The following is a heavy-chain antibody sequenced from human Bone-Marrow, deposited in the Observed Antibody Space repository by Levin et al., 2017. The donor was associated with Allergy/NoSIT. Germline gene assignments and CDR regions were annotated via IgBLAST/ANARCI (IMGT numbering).Heavy chain of an antibody. V-gene: IGHV5-51*01. CDR2: IYPGDSDT. CDR1: GYSFTSYW. D-gene: IGHD3-9*01. CDR3: ARHPRYHDILTGPPPPVPLLLDYYYYGMDV. J-gene: IGHJ6*02. Sequence: GGSLRLSCKGSGYSFTSYWIGWVRQMPGKGPEWMGIIYPGDSDTRYSPSFQGQVTISADKSISTAYLQWSSLKASDTAMYYCARHPRYHDILTGPPPPVPLLLDYYYYGMDVWGQGTTVTVSS.